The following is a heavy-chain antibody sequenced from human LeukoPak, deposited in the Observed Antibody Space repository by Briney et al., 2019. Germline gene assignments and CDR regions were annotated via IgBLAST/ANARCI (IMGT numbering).Heavy chain of an antibody. D-gene: IGHD3-22*01. CDR1: GGSISSNNW. J-gene: IGHJ4*02. CDR2: IYHSEST. CDR3: VSNGYYSLDY. V-gene: IGHV4-4*02. Sequence: SETLSLTCAVSGGSISSNNWWSWVSQPPGKGLEWIGEIYHSESTNYNPSLKSRVTISVDNSKNQFSLKLSSVNAADTAMYYCVSNGYYSLDYWGQGTLVTVSS.